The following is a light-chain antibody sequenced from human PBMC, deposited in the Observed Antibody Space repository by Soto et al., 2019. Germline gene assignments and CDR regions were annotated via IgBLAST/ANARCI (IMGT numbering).Light chain of an antibody. Sequence: EIVLTQSPGTLSVSPGERATLSCRASQTVGSNLAWYQQKPGQAPRLLIYDASNRATGIPARFSGSGSGTDFTLTISSLEPDDFAVYYCQQRSSWPRITFGQGT. V-gene: IGKV3-11*01. J-gene: IGKJ5*01. CDR2: DAS. CDR1: QTVGSN. CDR3: QQRSSWPRIT.